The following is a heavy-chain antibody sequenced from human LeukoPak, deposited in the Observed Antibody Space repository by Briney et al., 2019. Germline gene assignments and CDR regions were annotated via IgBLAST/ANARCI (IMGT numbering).Heavy chain of an antibody. CDR1: GGSISSGDYY. J-gene: IGHJ4*02. D-gene: IGHD3-22*01. CDR2: IYYSGST. Sequence: SQTLSLTCTVSGGSISSGDYYWSWIRQPPGKGLEWIGYIYYSGSTNYNPSLKSRVTISVDTSKNQFSLKLSSVTAADTAVYYCARVYYDSSGYYWRNFDYWGQGTLVTVSS. V-gene: IGHV4-61*08. CDR3: ARVYYDSSGYYWRNFDY.